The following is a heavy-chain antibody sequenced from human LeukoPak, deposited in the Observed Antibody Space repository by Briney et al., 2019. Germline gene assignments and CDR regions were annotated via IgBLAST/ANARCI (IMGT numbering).Heavy chain of an antibody. Sequence: PSETLSLTCTVSGGSISSSSYYWGWIRQPPGKGLEWIGSIYYSGSTYYNPSLKSRVTISVDTSKNQFSLKLSSVTAADTAVYYCARLSITMVRGVIITDDYWGQGTLVTVSS. J-gene: IGHJ4*02. D-gene: IGHD3-10*01. CDR1: GGSISSSSYY. CDR2: IYYSGST. CDR3: ARLSITMVRGVIITDDY. V-gene: IGHV4-39*01.